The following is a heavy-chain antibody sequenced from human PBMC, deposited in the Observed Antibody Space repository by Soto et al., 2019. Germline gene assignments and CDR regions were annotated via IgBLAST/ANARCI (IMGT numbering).Heavy chain of an antibody. CDR3: ARASNVVVVADY. V-gene: IGHV1-69*02. Sequence: SVYGSCKASGGSVSSETISWVRQAPGQGLEWMGRIIPILGIANYAQKFQGRVTITADKFTSTAYMELSSLRSEDTAVYYCARASNVVVVADYWGQGTLVTVSS. J-gene: IGHJ4*02. D-gene: IGHD2-15*01. CDR2: IIPILGIA. CDR1: GGSVSSET.